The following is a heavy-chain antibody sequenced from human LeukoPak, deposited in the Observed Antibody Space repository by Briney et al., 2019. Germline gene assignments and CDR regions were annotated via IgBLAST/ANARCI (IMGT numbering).Heavy chain of an antibody. CDR1: SGSIGSSNNY. CDR3: ARASFNVVFGNWFDP. CDR2: VYYSGST. Sequence: PSETLSLTCTVSSGSIGSSNNYWGWIRQAPGKGLEWIGNVYYSGSTFYNPSLKSRVTISVDTSKNQFSLKLRSVTAADTAIYYCARASFNVVFGNWFDPWGQGTLVTVSS. J-gene: IGHJ5*02. V-gene: IGHV4-39*01. D-gene: IGHD3-10*01.